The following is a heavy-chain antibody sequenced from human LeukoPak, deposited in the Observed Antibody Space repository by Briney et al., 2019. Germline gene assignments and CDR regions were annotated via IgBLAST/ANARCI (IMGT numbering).Heavy chain of an antibody. J-gene: IGHJ5*02. V-gene: IGHV3-9*01. D-gene: IGHD1-1*01. CDR1: GFTFDDYA. CDR3: AKDLASDWYNNWFDP. CDR2: ISWNSGSI. Sequence: GGSLRLSCAASGFTFDDYAMHWVRQAPGKDLEWVSGISWNSGSIGYADSVKGRFTISRDNAKNSLYLQMNSLRAEDTALYYCAKDLASDWYNNWFDPWGQGTLVTVSS.